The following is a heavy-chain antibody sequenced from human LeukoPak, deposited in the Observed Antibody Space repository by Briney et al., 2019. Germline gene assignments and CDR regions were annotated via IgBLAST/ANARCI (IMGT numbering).Heavy chain of an antibody. CDR3: ARGPTDFDASDI. CDR1: GFPISSYW. J-gene: IGHJ3*02. Sequence: GGSLRLSCAATGFPISSYWMSWVRQVPGKGLESVAHIKHDSSETYYVDTVRGRFIISRDNAKNSLYLQMNSLRVEDTAVYHCARGPTDFDASDIWGHGTLVTVSS. V-gene: IGHV3-7*01. CDR2: IKHDSSET.